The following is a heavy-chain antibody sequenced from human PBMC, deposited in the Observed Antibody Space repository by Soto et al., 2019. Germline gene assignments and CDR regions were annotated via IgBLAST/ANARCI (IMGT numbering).Heavy chain of an antibody. Sequence: VGSLRLSCAASGFAFKYARMTWVRQAPGKGLEWVGHIRSNIDGATTAYAAPVKGRFTISRDGSKNTVDLQMNSLITEDTAVYYCTTDWGSGTHYARAFDVWGQGTMVTVSS. J-gene: IGHJ3*01. D-gene: IGHD3-16*01. CDR1: GFAFKYAR. CDR3: TTDWGSGTHYARAFDV. CDR2: IRSNIDGATT. V-gene: IGHV3-15*01.